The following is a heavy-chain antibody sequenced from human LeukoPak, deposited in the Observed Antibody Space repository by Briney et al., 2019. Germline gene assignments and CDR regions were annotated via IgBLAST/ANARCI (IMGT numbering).Heavy chain of an antibody. Sequence: GGSLRLSCTASGFTFSSFGMRWVRQAPGKGLEWVAVIWNDGSHEYYADSGKGRFTISRDNSRNTVSLQMNGLRAEDTAVYYCAKDATEFGDSHFDSWGQGSLVTVSS. V-gene: IGHV3-33*06. CDR1: GFTFSSFG. CDR3: AKDATEFGDSHFDS. D-gene: IGHD4-17*01. CDR2: IWNDGSHE. J-gene: IGHJ4*02.